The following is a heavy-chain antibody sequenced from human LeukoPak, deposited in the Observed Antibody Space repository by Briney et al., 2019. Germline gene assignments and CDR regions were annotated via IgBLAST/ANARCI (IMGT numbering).Heavy chain of an antibody. CDR1: GFTFGSYG. J-gene: IGHJ6*02. Sequence: RPGGSLRLSCAASGFTFGSYGMHWVRQAPGKGLEWVAFIRSDGSNRYYADSVKGRFTISRDNSKNTLYLQMNSLRAEDTAVYYCAKDLSGSLTMIVVVMNGMDVWGQGTTVTVSS. D-gene: IGHD3-22*01. V-gene: IGHV3-30*02. CDR3: AKDLSGSLTMIVVVMNGMDV. CDR2: IRSDGSNR.